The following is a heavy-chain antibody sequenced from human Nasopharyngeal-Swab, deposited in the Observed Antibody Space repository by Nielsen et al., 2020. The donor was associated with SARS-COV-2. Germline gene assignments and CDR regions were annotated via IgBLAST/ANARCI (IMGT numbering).Heavy chain of an antibody. D-gene: IGHD3-10*01. V-gene: IGHV1-3*01. Sequence: ASVNVSCKSSVYTFTSYAVHWVRQAPGQRLEWMGWINAGNGNTKCSQKLQGRVTMTTDTSTSTAYMELRSLRSDDTAVYYCAREGITYYYGSGSYYSDYWGQGTLVTVSS. CDR2: INAGNGNT. J-gene: IGHJ4*02. CDR3: AREGITYYYGSGSYYSDY. CDR1: VYTFTSYA.